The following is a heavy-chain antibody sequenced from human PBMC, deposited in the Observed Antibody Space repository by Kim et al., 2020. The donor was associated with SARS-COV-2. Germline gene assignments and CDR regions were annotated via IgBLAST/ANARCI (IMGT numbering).Heavy chain of an antibody. V-gene: IGHV3-23*01. D-gene: IGHD6-13*01. J-gene: IGHJ4*02. Sequence: GGSLRLSCAASGFTFSSYAMSWVHQAPGKGLEWVSAISGSGGSTYYADSVKGRFTISRDNSKNTLYLQMNSLRAEDTAVYYCAKDRRSSSWSPFDYWGQGTLVTVSS. CDR2: ISGSGGST. CDR1: GFTFSSYA. CDR3: AKDRRSSSWSPFDY.